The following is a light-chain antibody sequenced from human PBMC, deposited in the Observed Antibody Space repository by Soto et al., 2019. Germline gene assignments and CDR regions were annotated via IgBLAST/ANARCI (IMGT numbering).Light chain of an antibody. CDR3: QQYGGSPRVT. Sequence: EIVLTQSPGTLSLSPGERATLSCRASQSVTSNYLAWYQQKPGQAPRLLIYGASSRPTGIPDRFSGSGSGTDFTLTISRLEPEDFAVYYCQQYGGSPRVTFGGGPRWRSN. CDR1: QSVTSNY. V-gene: IGKV3-20*01. J-gene: IGKJ4*01. CDR2: GAS.